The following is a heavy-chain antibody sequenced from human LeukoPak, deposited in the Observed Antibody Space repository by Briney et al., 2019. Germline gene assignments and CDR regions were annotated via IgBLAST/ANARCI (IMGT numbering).Heavy chain of an antibody. Sequence: GGSLRLSCAASGFAFSSYAMSWDRQAPGKGLEWVSFISDRGGSTYYADSVKGRFTISRDNSKNTLYLQMNSLRAEDTAVYYCAKDLLWFGEFTFDYWGQGTLVTVSS. CDR3: AKDLLWFGEFTFDY. D-gene: IGHD3-10*01. CDR2: ISDRGGST. CDR1: GFAFSSYA. J-gene: IGHJ4*02. V-gene: IGHV3-23*01.